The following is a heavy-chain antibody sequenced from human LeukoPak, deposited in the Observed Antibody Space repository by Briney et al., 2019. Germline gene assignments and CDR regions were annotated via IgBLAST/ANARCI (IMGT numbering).Heavy chain of an antibody. Sequence: ASVKVSCKASGYIFTDYYIHWVRQAPGQGLEWMGLINPSGGSTNYAQKFQGRVTMTRDTSTSTVYMELSSLRSEDTAVYYCARGPRITLIRGGQWYYYMDVWGKGTTVTISS. CDR3: ARGPRITLIRGGQWYYYMDV. J-gene: IGHJ6*03. CDR1: GYIFTDYY. CDR2: INPSGGST. D-gene: IGHD3-10*01. V-gene: IGHV1-46*01.